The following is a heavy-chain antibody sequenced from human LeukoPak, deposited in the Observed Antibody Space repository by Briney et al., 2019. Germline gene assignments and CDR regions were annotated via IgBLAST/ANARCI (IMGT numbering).Heavy chain of an antibody. CDR1: GFTFSSYA. J-gene: IGHJ4*02. Sequence: GGSLRLSCAASGFTFSSYAMSWVRQAPGKVLEWVSSISGSGGNTYYADSLKGRFTISRDNSKNTLYLQMNSLRAEDTAVYYCAKVPPLYDFWSGYYTPYFDYWGQGTLVTVSS. CDR2: ISGSGGNT. CDR3: AKVPPLYDFWSGYYTPYFDY. V-gene: IGHV3-23*01. D-gene: IGHD3-3*01.